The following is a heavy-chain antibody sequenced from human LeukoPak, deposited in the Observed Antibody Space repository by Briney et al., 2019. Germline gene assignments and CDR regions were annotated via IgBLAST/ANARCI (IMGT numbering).Heavy chain of an antibody. V-gene: IGHV4-39*01. Sequence: PSETLSLTCTVSGDSISGSTSYWAWIRQPPGKGLEWIGTIYYSGTTYYNPSLKSRATISVATSKNQFSLNLSSVTAADTAVYXXXXXXXSGYYHPYYFDYWGQGTLVTVSS. CDR1: GDSISGSTSY. CDR3: XXXXXSGYYHPYYFDY. J-gene: IGHJ4*02. D-gene: IGHD3-22*01. CDR2: IYYSGTT.